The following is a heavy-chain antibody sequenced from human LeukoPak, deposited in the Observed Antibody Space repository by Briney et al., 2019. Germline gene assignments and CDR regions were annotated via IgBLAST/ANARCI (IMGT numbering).Heavy chain of an antibody. CDR1: GFTFSSYW. CDR2: IKQDGSEK. CDR3: ARGFEYSSSSVLGY. J-gene: IGHJ4*02. D-gene: IGHD6-6*01. Sequence: GGSLRLSCAASGFTFSSYWMSWVRQAPGKGLEWVANIKQDGSEKYYVDSVKGRFTISRDNAKNSLYLQMNSLRAEDTAVYYCARGFEYSSSSVLGYWGQGTLVTVSS. V-gene: IGHV3-7*01.